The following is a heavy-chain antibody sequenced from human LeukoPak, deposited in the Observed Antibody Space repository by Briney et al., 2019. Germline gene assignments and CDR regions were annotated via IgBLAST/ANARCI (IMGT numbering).Heavy chain of an antibody. D-gene: IGHD3-22*01. Sequence: SETLSLTCTVSGGSTSSYYWSWIRQPAGKGLEWIGRIYTSGSTNYNPSLKSRVTMSVDTSKNQFSLKLSSVTAADTAVYYCARTPGDTYYYDSRVNWFDPWGQGTLVTVSS. CDR1: GGSTSSYY. J-gene: IGHJ5*02. CDR3: ARTPGDTYYYDSRVNWFDP. V-gene: IGHV4-4*07. CDR2: IYTSGST.